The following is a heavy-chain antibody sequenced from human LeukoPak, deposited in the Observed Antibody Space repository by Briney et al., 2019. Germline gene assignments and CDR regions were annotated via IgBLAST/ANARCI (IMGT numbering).Heavy chain of an antibody. CDR1: GFTFSNAW. CDR2: ISSDGSSS. J-gene: IGHJ4*02. Sequence: GGSLRLSCVASGFTFSNAWRHWVRQVQGKGLLWVSRISSDGSSSIYADSVKGRFTISRDNAKNTLYLQMNSLRGEDTAVYYCARMATAFDYWGQGTLVTVSS. V-gene: IGHV3-74*01. D-gene: IGHD1-1*01. CDR3: ARMATAFDY.